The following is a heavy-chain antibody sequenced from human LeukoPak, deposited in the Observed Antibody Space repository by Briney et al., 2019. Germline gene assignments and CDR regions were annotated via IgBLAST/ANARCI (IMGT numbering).Heavy chain of an antibody. D-gene: IGHD1-1*01. CDR2: IYSGGST. V-gene: IGHV3-53*01. CDR3: ARDLEDTQLFTDYFYGMDV. J-gene: IGHJ6*02. Sequence: GGSLRLSCAASGFTVSSNYMSWVRQAPGKGLEWVSVIYSGGSTYYADSVKGRFTISRDNSKNTLYLQMNSLRAEDTAVYYCARDLEDTQLFTDYFYGMDVWGQGTTVTVSS. CDR1: GFTVSSNY.